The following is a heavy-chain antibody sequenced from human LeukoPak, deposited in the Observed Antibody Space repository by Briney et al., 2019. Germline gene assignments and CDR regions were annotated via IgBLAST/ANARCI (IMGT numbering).Heavy chain of an antibody. CDR2: IRYDGSNK. V-gene: IGHV3-30*02. J-gene: IGHJ4*02. Sequence: GGSLRLSCAASGFTFSSYGMHWVRQAPGKGLEWVAFIRYDGSNKYYADSVNGRFTISRDNSKKTLNLHMNSLRAEDTAVYYCAKDPTHYRVWDDNETIGLSYWGQGTLVTVSS. CDR1: GFTFSSYG. CDR3: AKDPTHYRVWDDNETIGLSY. D-gene: IGHD1-26*01.